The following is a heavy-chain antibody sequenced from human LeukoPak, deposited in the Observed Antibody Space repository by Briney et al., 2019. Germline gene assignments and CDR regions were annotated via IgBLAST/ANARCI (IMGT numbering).Heavy chain of an antibody. CDR3: AKELYYYDSSGYYYVIDY. CDR2: ISGSGGST. D-gene: IGHD3-22*01. CDR1: GFTFSSYA. J-gene: IGHJ4*02. V-gene: IGHV3-23*01. Sequence: PGGSLTLSCAASGFTFSSYAMNWVRQAPGKGLEWVSAISGSGGSTYYADSVQGRFTISRDNSKNTLYLQMNSLRAEDTAVYYCAKELYYYDSSGYYYVIDYWGRGTLVTVSS.